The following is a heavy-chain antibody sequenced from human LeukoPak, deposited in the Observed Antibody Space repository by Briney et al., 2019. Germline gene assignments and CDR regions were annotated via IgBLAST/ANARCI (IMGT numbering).Heavy chain of an antibody. CDR2: IWYDGSNK. CDR3: ARALYCSSTSCYASYYYYYGMDV. J-gene: IGHJ6*02. D-gene: IGHD2-2*01. V-gene: IGHV3-33*08. CDR1: GFTFSSFA. Sequence: GGSLRLSCAASGFTFSSFAINWVRQAPGKGLEWVAVIWYDGSNKYYADSVKGRFTISRDNSKNTLYLQMNSLRAEDTAVYYCARALYCSSTSCYASYYYYYGMDVWGQGTTVTVSS.